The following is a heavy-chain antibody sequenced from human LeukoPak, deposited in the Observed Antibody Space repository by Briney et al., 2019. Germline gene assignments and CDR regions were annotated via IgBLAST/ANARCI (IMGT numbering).Heavy chain of an antibody. Sequence: ASVEVSCKASGGTFSSYAISWVRQAPGQGLEWMGGIIPIFDTANYAPKFQGRVTITADKSTSTAYMELSSLRSEDTAVYYCARDLEGYDSSGYYYGRYFDYWGQGTLVTVSS. V-gene: IGHV1-69*06. D-gene: IGHD3-22*01. CDR3: ARDLEGYDSSGYYYGRYFDY. J-gene: IGHJ4*02. CDR1: GGTFSSYA. CDR2: IIPIFDTA.